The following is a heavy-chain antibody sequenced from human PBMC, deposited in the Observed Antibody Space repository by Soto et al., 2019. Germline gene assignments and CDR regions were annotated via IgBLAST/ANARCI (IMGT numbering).Heavy chain of an antibody. V-gene: IGHV1-46*01. D-gene: IGHD2-15*01. Sequence: ASVKVSCKTSGYIFTAYSMHCVRQAPGQGLEWMGVVNPSGGSAHYAQSFEGRVTLTRDTSTSTFYMELSSLRSEDTAVYYCAREENCRGGTCYSEYFHHWGQGTLVTVSS. J-gene: IGHJ1*01. CDR2: VNPSGGSA. CDR1: GYIFTAYS. CDR3: AREENCRGGTCYSEYFHH.